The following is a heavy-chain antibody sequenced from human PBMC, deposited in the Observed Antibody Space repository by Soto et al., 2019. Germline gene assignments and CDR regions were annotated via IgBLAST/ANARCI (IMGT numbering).Heavy chain of an antibody. Sequence: SETLSLTCTVSGGSISSDDYYWSWIRQPPGKGLEWIGYIFYTESTYYNPSLKSRVTISVDTSKNQFSLKLSSVTAADTAVYYCARRGYFDYWGQGTLVTVSS. CDR2: IFYTEST. CDR3: ARRGYFDY. J-gene: IGHJ4*02. V-gene: IGHV4-30-4*02. CDR1: GGSISSDDYY. D-gene: IGHD3-10*01.